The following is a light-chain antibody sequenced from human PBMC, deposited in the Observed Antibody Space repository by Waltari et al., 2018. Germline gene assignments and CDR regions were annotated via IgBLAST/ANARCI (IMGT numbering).Light chain of an antibody. Sequence: QSVLTQPPSASGTPGQRVTISCGGSMSTVATGNVYLYQQHPGTTPKLLIYNDDQRPSGVPDRFSGSKSGTSASLAISGLRSEDDADYYCAAWDASLGGYLFGTGTKVTVL. CDR1: MSTVATGN. V-gene: IGLV1-47*02. J-gene: IGLJ1*01. CDR3: AAWDASLGGYL. CDR2: NDD.